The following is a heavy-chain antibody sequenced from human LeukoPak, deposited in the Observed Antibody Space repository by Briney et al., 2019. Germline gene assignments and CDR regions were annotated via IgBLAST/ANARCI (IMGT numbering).Heavy chain of an antibody. Sequence: GGSLRLSCAASGFTSSSYAMSWVRQAPGKGLEWVSGISTSGGSTYYADSVKGRFTISRDNSKNTLYLQMNSPRAEDTAVYYCATRRGGALDIWGQGTMVTVSS. J-gene: IGHJ3*02. CDR3: ATRRGGALDI. V-gene: IGHV3-23*01. CDR2: ISTSGGST. CDR1: GFTSSSYA. D-gene: IGHD3-10*01.